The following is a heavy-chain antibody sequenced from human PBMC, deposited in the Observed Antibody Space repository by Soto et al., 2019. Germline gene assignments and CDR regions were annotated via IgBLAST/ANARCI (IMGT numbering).Heavy chain of an antibody. CDR2: INWNGGTT. CDR1: GFTFDDYG. Sequence: GGSLRLSCAASGFTFDDYGMSWVRQVPGKGLEWVSGINWNGGTTAYADSVKGRFTISRDNAKNSLYLQMNSLRAEDTALYYCARYMAGGHASSIRSWGQGTLVTVSS. V-gene: IGHV3-20*04. D-gene: IGHD2-2*01. CDR3: ARYMAGGHASSIRS. J-gene: IGHJ5*02.